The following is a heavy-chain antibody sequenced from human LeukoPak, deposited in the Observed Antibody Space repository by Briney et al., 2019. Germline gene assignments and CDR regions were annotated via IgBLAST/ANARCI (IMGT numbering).Heavy chain of an antibody. Sequence: PSETLSLTCAVYGGSFSGYYWSWIRQPPGKGLEWIGEINHSGSTNYNPSLKSRVTISVDTSKNQFSLKLSSVTAADTAVYYCARESRAVAKFDYWGQGTLVTVSS. V-gene: IGHV4-34*01. CDR1: GGSFSGYY. D-gene: IGHD6-19*01. J-gene: IGHJ4*02. CDR2: INHSGST. CDR3: ARESRAVAKFDY.